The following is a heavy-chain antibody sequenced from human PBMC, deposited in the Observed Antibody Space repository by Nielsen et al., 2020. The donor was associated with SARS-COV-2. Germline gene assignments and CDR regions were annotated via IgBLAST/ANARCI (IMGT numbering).Heavy chain of an antibody. CDR3: ARDFPYPHPDARYYYYSGMDV. D-gene: IGHD6-6*01. Sequence: ASVKVSCKASGYTFTSYGISWVRQAPGQGLEWMGWISAYNGNTNYAQKLQGRVTMTTDTSTSTAYMELRSLRSDDMAVYYCARDFPYPHPDARYYYYSGMDVWGQGTTVTVSS. J-gene: IGHJ6*02. V-gene: IGHV1-18*03. CDR2: ISAYNGNT. CDR1: GYTFTSYG.